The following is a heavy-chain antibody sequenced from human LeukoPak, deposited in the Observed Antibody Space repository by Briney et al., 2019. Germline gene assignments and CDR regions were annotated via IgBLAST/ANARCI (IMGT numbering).Heavy chain of an antibody. CDR1: GYTFTDYY. Sequence: ASVKVSCKVSGYTFTDYYMHWVQQAPGKGLEWMGIVDPEDGETIYAEKFQGRVTITADTSTDTAYMELSSLRPEDTAVYYCATGRYCSGGSCYLDYWGQGTLVTVSS. CDR3: ATGRYCSGGSCYLDY. V-gene: IGHV1-69-2*01. D-gene: IGHD2-15*01. J-gene: IGHJ4*02. CDR2: VDPEDGET.